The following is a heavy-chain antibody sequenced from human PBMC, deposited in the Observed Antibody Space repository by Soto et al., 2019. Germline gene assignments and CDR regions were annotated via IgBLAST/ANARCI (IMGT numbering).Heavy chain of an antibody. D-gene: IGHD6-6*01. Sequence: PGESLKISCKGSGYSFTSYWIGWVRQMPGKGLEWMGIIYPGDSDTRYSPSFQGQVTISADKSISTAYLQWSSLKASDTAMYYCARHGIAARQLYYFGMDVWGQGTTVTVSS. CDR1: GYSFTSYW. CDR2: IYPGDSDT. J-gene: IGHJ6*02. V-gene: IGHV5-51*01. CDR3: ARHGIAARQLYYFGMDV.